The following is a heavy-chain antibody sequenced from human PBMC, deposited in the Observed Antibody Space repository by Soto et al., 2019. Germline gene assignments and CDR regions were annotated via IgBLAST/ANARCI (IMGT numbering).Heavy chain of an antibody. CDR2: INPSGGST. D-gene: IGHD5-12*01. CDR1: GYTFTSYY. Sequence: ASVKVSCKASGYTFTSYYISWVRQAPGQGLEWMGIINPSGGSTSYAQKFQGRVTMTRDTSTSTVYMELSSLRSEDTAVYYCARSDSGYDSPGDFDYWGQGTLVTVSS. V-gene: IGHV1-46*01. CDR3: ARSDSGYDSPGDFDY. J-gene: IGHJ4*02.